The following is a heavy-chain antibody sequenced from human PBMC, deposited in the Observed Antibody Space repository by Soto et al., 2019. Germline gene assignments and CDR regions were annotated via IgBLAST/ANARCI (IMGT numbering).Heavy chain of an antibody. CDR3: ARLGQWLAFDY. D-gene: IGHD6-19*01. V-gene: IGHV3-33*01. CDR1: GFTFSSYG. CDR2: IWYDGSNK. Sequence: HPGGSLRLSCAASGFTFSSYGMHWVRQAPGKGLEWVAVIWYDGSNKYYADSVKGRFTISRDNSKNTLYLQMNSLRAEDTAVYYCARLGQWLAFDYWGQGTLVTVS. J-gene: IGHJ4*02.